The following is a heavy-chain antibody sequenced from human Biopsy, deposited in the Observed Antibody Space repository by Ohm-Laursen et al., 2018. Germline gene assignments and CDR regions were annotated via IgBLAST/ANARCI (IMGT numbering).Heavy chain of an antibody. CDR2: IYYTGST. D-gene: IGHD3-16*01. Sequence: GTLSLTCTVSEGSVSSFYWSWVRQPPGRGLEWIGYIYYTGSTNYNPSVKSRVTISVDTSKNQFSLKLNSVTAADTAVYFCARDSRGGHLNTTLITGKNLDSWGQGILVTVSS. V-gene: IGHV4-59*02. CDR1: EGSVSSFY. CDR3: ARDSRGGHLNTTLITGKNLDS. J-gene: IGHJ4*02.